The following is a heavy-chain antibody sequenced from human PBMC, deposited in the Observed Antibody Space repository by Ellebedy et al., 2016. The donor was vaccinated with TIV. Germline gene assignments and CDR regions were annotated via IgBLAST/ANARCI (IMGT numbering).Heavy chain of an antibody. D-gene: IGHD3-3*01. J-gene: IGHJ4*02. V-gene: IGHV3-23*01. Sequence: PGGSLRLSCVVSGFTFSNYAMSWVRQAPGKGLEWVSHISGGGANTFYADSVTGRFTISRDNSQNTLYLQMNSLRAEDTAVYYCAKDRGRLIPTDFDSWGQGTPVTVSS. CDR3: AKDRGRLIPTDFDS. CDR2: ISGGGANT. CDR1: GFTFSNYA.